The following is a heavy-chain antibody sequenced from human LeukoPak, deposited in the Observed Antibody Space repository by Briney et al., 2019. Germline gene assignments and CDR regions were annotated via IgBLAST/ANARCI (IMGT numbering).Heavy chain of an antibody. J-gene: IGHJ4*02. V-gene: IGHV4-59*01. Sequence: PSEILSLTCTVSGGSISSFYWSWIRQPPGKGLEWIGYIYYSGSTNYNPSLKSRVTMSVDTSKNQFSLNLRSVTAADTAVYYCAREVVAAAGTVDYWGQGTLVTVSS. D-gene: IGHD6-13*01. CDR2: IYYSGST. CDR3: AREVVAAAGTVDY. CDR1: GGSISSFY.